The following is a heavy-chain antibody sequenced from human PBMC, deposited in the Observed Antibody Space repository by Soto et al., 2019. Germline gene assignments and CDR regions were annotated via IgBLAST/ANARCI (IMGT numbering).Heavy chain of an antibody. CDR2: INPNSGGT. CDR3: ARSGPGGYIDY. CDR1: RYTLASYY. Sequence: ASVKVSFLASRYTLASYYMHWVRQAPGQGLEWMGWINPNSGGTNYTQKFQGRVTMTRDTSISTAYMELNSVTPDDTAVYYCARSGPGGYIDYWGRGTLVTVPS. V-gene: IGHV1-2*02. J-gene: IGHJ4*02. D-gene: IGHD3-16*02.